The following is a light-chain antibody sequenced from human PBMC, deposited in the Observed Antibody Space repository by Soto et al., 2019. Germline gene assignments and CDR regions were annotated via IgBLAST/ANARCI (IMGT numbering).Light chain of an antibody. CDR1: QSTSSW. CDR2: KTS. CDR3: QQYSSYSYT. J-gene: IGKJ2*01. Sequence: DIQMTQSPSTLSASVGDRVTITCRASQSTSSWLAWYQQKPGKAPKLLIYKTSTLESGVPSRFSGSGGGTVFTLSIDCLQPDDFATYYCQQYSSYSYTFGQGTKLEIK. V-gene: IGKV1-5*03.